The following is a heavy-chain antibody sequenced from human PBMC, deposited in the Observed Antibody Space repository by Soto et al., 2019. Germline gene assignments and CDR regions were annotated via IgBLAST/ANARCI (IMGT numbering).Heavy chain of an antibody. Sequence: SETLSLTRAVSGASITTTWWSWVRQPPGKGLEWIGEMYHTGNTNYNPSLKSRVTMSLEDSTNQFSLRLASVTAADTAVYYCARHGNGFHFDDWGLGTLVTVSS. CDR1: GASITTTW. CDR3: ARHGNGFHFDD. J-gene: IGHJ4*02. V-gene: IGHV4-4*02. D-gene: IGHD1-1*01. CDR2: MYHTGNT.